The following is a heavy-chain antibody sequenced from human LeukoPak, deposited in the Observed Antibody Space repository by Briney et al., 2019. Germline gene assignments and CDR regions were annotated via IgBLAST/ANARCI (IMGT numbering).Heavy chain of an antibody. V-gene: IGHV4-39*01. Sequence: SETLSLTCTVSGGSISSSSYYWGWIRQPPGKGLEWIGSIYYSGSTYYNPSLKSRVTISVDTSKNQFSLKLSSVTAADTAVYYCARLTPGGWWFDPWGQGTLVTVSS. D-gene: IGHD1-1*01. CDR3: ARLTPGGWWFDP. J-gene: IGHJ5*02. CDR1: GGSISSSSYY. CDR2: IYYSGST.